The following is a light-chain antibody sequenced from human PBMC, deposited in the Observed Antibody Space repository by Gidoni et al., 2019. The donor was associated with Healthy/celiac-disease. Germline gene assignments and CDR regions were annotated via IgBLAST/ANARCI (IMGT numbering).Light chain of an antibody. CDR3: QEYGSSRT. V-gene: IGKV3-20*01. CDR1: QSVSSSY. Sequence: ELVFTQSPGTLSLSPGERATLSCRASQSVSSSYLAWYQQKPGQAPRLLIDGASSRATGIPDRFSGSGSGTDFTLTISRLEPEDFAVYYCQEYGSSRTFGQGTKLEIK. CDR2: GAS. J-gene: IGKJ2*02.